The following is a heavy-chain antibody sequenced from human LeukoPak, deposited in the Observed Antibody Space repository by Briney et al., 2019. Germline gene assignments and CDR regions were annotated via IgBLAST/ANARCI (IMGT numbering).Heavy chain of an antibody. D-gene: IGHD1-26*01. J-gene: IGHJ4*02. CDR1: GFTFSSYA. V-gene: IGHV3-23*01. CDR2: ISGSGGST. Sequence: PGGSLRLSCAASGFTFSSYAMSWVRQAPGKGLEWVSAISGSGGSTYYADSVKGRFTISRDNSKNTLYLQMNSLRAEDTAVYYCAKDGPYSGSYYREFYFDYWGQGTLVTVSS. CDR3: AKDGPYSGSYYREFYFDY.